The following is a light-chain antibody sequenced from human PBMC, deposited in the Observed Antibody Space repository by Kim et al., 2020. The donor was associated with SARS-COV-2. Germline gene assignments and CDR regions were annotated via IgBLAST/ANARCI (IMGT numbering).Light chain of an antibody. CDR3: KLYDSPLT. CDR2: CAS. J-gene: IGKJ4*02. Sequence: CSSGERTTPPFRASQGVSNRYFACYQQNTGQAPRPLIYCASSRATGIPDSFRGSGCETVFSLTNSTVEPEDFAVYYCKLYDSPLTFGRGTKVDIK. V-gene: IGKV3-20*01. CDR1: QGVSNRY.